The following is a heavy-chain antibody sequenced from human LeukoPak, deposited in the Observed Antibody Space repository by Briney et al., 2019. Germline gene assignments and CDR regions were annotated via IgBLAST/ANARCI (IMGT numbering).Heavy chain of an antibody. D-gene: IGHD1-26*01. Sequence: GGSLRLSCAASGFTFNSYSMSWVRQAPGKGLEWVSYITGSSSTTYYADSVKGRFTISRDNAKNSLYLQMNSLRDEDTAVYYCARDQEGQIGTWAEMDRFDYWGQGTLVTVSS. CDR3: ARDQEGQIGTWAEMDRFDY. V-gene: IGHV3-48*02. CDR1: GFTFNSYS. J-gene: IGHJ4*02. CDR2: ITGSSSTT.